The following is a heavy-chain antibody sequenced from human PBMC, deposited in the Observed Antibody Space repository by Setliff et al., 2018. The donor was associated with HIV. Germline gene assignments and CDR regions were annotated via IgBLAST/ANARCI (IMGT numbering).Heavy chain of an antibody. J-gene: IGHJ5*02. Sequence: ASVKVSCKASGYTFTSYAMNWVRQAPGQGLEWMGWINTNTGNPTYAQGFTGRFVLSLDTSVSTAYLQISSLKAEDTAVYYCARDPQWRPSLEDWFDPWGQGTLVTSPQ. CDR3: ARDPQWRPSLEDWFDP. CDR1: GYTFTSYA. V-gene: IGHV7-4-1*02. CDR2: INTNTGNP. D-gene: IGHD2-2*01.